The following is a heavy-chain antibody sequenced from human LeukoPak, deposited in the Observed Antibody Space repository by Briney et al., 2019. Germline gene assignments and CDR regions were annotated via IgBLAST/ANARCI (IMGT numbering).Heavy chain of an antibody. Sequence: SETLSLTCTVSGGSISSSSYYWGWIRQPPGKGLEWIGSIYYSGSTYYNPSLKSRVTISVDTSKNQFSLKLSSVTAADTAVYYCVRPQGYEYSSSSRPTYFDYWGQGTLVTVSS. D-gene: IGHD6-6*01. CDR2: IYYSGST. J-gene: IGHJ4*02. CDR1: GGSISSSSYY. V-gene: IGHV4-39*01. CDR3: VRPQGYEYSSSSRPTYFDY.